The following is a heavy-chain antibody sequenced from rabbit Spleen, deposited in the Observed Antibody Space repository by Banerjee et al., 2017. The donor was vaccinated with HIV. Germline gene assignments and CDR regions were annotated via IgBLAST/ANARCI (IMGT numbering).Heavy chain of an antibody. J-gene: IGHJ2*01. D-gene: IGHD1-1*01. CDR1: GFSFSGGY. V-gene: IGHV1S47*01. Sequence: QEQLVESGGGLVQPGASLTLTCTASGFSFSGGYNMCWVRQAPGKGLEWIASTYVGDGSTDHANWVNGRFTISLDNAQNTVFLQMTSLTAADTATYFCARNYVNVFDPWGPGTLVTVS. CDR3: ARNYVNVFDP. CDR2: TYVGDGST.